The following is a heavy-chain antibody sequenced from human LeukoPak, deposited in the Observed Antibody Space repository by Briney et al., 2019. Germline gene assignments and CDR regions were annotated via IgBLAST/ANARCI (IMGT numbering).Heavy chain of an antibody. J-gene: IGHJ6*03. CDR1: GGSISSGSYY. CDR3: ARGGSSSWPYYYYYYMDV. CDR2: IYTSGST. D-gene: IGHD6-13*01. V-gene: IGHV4-61*02. Sequence: SETLSLTCTVSGGSISSGSYYWSWIRQPAGKGLEWIGRIYTSGSTNYNPSLKSRVTISVDTSKNQFSLKLSSVTAADTAVYYCARGGSSSWPYYYYYYMDVWGKGTTVTVSS.